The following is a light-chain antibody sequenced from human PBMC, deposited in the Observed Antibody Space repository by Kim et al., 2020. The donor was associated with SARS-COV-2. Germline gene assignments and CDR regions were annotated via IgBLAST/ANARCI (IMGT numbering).Light chain of an antibody. J-gene: IGKJ5*01. CDR1: PTVGLY. V-gene: IGKV3-11*01. CDR3: QQRSNWPPIT. CDR2: DAS. Sequence: STGERAPVACGAKPTVGLYLGGYQQKPGQAPRPLIYDASKRAPGIPVRFSGGGSGTDFTLTISSLEPEDFAVYYCQQRSNWPPITFGQGTRLEIK.